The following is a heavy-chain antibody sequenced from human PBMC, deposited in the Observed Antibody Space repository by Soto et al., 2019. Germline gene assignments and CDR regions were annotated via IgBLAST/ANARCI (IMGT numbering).Heavy chain of an antibody. J-gene: IGHJ6*02. V-gene: IGHV1-18*01. CDR1: GYTFSTYG. Sequence: ASVKVSCKASGYTFSTYGISWVRQAPGQGLEWMGWINGYNGNTNYAPKLQGRFTMTTDTSTTTAYMELRSLRSDDTAVYYCARMGDVPYYYYGMDVWGQGTTVTVSS. D-gene: IGHD3-16*01. CDR3: ARMGDVPYYYYGMDV. CDR2: INGYNGNT.